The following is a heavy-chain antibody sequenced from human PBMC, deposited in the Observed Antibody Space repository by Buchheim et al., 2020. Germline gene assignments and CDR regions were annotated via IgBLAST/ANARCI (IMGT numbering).Heavy chain of an antibody. Sequence: VQLQESGPGLVKPSETLSLTCNVSGGFITPYYWSWIRQAPGKGLEWMGYISYSGKPDYGPSLRSRLTMSVDTPKSQLSLPLSSVTPADTAVYYCARSLRGYRSSDNNFYYYMDVWGRGTT. CDR1: GGFITPYY. CDR3: ARSLRGYRSSDNNFYYYMDV. D-gene: IGHD6-6*01. J-gene: IGHJ6*03. V-gene: IGHV4-59*12. CDR2: ISYSGKP.